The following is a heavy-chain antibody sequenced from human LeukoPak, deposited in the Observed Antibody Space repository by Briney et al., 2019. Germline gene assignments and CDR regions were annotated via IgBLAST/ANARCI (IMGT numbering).Heavy chain of an antibody. J-gene: IGHJ4*02. CDR2: ISGSGGST. CDR3: ARVGARKDYDY. V-gene: IGHV3-23*01. Sequence: GGSLRLSCAASGFTFSSYAMSWVRQAPGKGLEWVSAISGSGGSTYYADSVKGRFTISRDNAKNSLYLQMNSLRAEDTAVYYCARVGARKDYDYWGQGTLVTVSS. CDR1: GFTFSSYA.